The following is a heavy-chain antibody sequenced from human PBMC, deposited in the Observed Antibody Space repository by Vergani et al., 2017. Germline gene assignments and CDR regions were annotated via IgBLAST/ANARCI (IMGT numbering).Heavy chain of an antibody. CDR3: ARVDTQVPATSHFYYMDV. Sequence: QVQLQESGPGVVKPSQTLSLTCAVSGGSISSGDHCWTWIRQRPGKGLEWIGYIFYSGTTYDNPSLRSRLTISVDTSQNQFSLKWRPVPAADTAVYYCARVDTQVPATSHFYYMDVWGKGTTVVVSS. V-gene: IGHV4-31*11. CDR2: IFYSGTT. CDR1: GGSISSGDHC. D-gene: IGHD6-25*01. J-gene: IGHJ6*03.